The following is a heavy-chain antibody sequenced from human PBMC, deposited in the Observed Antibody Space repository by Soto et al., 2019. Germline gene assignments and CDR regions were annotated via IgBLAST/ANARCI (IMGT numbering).Heavy chain of an antibody. J-gene: IGHJ3*02. D-gene: IGHD6-6*01. CDR3: ARAARGAFDI. Sequence: VQLVESGGGLVKPGGSLRLSCAASGFTFSSYRMNWVRQAPGKGLEWVSSISSSSSYIYYADSVKGRFTISRDNAKNSLYLQMNSLRAEDTAVFYCARAARGAFDIWGQGTMVTVSS. CDR2: ISSSSSYI. V-gene: IGHV3-21*01. CDR1: GFTFSSYR.